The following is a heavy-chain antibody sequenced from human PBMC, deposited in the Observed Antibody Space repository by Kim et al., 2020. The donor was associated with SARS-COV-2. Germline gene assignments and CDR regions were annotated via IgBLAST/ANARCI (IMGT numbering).Heavy chain of an antibody. J-gene: IGHJ5*01. D-gene: IGHD5-12*01. CDR3: AKEGRYGYNYGNTWFDS. Sequence: VEGRESVSRGNSKNTLYLQMNSLRAEDTAVYYCAKEGRYGYNYGNTWFDSWGQGTLVTVSS. V-gene: IGHV3-33*06.